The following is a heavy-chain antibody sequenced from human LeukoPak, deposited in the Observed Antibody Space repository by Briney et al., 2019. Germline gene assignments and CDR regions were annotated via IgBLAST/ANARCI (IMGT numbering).Heavy chain of an antibody. J-gene: IGHJ6*03. CDR3: AREGRDSYNDYYYYMDV. CDR1: GFTFSDYY. V-gene: IGHV3-11*01. CDR2: ISSSGSTI. Sequence: TGGSLRLSCAASGFTFSDYYMSWIRQAPGKGLEWVSYISSSGSTIYYADSVKGRFTISRDNAKNSLYLQMNSLRAEDTAVYYCAREGRDSYNDYYYYMDVWGKGTTVTVSS. D-gene: IGHD5-24*01.